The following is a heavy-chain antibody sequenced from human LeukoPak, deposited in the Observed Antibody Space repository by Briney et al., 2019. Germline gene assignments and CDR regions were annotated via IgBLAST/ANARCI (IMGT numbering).Heavy chain of an antibody. CDR2: INSDGSTT. Sequence: RGSLRLSCAASGFTFSSYWMHWVRQAPGKGLVWVSRINSDGSTTNYADSVKGRFTISRDNAKNTLYLQMNSLRAEDTAVYYCARVGYYDSSGYTDFDYWGQGTLVTVSS. D-gene: IGHD3-22*01. J-gene: IGHJ4*02. CDR3: ARVGYYDSSGYTDFDY. CDR1: GFTFSSYW. V-gene: IGHV3-74*01.